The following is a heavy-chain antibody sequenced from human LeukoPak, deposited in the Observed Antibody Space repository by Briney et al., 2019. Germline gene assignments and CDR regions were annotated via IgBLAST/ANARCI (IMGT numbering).Heavy chain of an antibody. V-gene: IGHV3-7*03. CDR2: IKQDGSEK. D-gene: IGHD3-3*01. J-gene: IGHJ6*02. CDR3: AKCFSRVWFWSGYPPYYYGMDV. CDR1: GFTFSSYW. Sequence: PGGSLRLSCAASGFTFSSYWMSWVRQAPGKGLEWVANIKQDGSEKYYVDSVKGRFTISRDNAKNSLYLQMNSLRAEDTAVYYCAKCFSRVWFWSGYPPYYYGMDVWGQGTTVTVSS.